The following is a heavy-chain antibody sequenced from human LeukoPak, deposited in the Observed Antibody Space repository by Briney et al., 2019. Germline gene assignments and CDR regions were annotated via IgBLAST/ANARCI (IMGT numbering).Heavy chain of an antibody. Sequence: GRSLRLSCAASGFTFSASVMHWVRQAPGKGLEWVAVIWYDGSNKYYADSVKGRFTISRDNSKNTLYLQMNSLRAEDTAVYYCAREGEVAVTQRVFDYWGQGTLVTVSS. J-gene: IGHJ4*02. CDR3: AREGEVAVTQRVFDY. D-gene: IGHD6-19*01. V-gene: IGHV3-33*01. CDR1: GFTFSASV. CDR2: IWYDGSNK.